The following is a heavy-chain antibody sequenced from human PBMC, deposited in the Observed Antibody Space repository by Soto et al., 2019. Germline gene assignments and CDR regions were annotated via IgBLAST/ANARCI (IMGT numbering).Heavy chain of an antibody. V-gene: IGHV4-59*01. CDR2: IYYSGST. Sequence: SETLSLTCSDSGGPITGYYWIWIRQPPGEGLEWIGYIYYSGSTTYNPSLKSRVTISVDTSKNQFSLKLRSVTAADTAVYYCARCYYDFWSGYYTSWFDPWGQGTLVTVSS. D-gene: IGHD3-3*01. CDR3: ARCYYDFWSGYYTSWFDP. J-gene: IGHJ5*02. CDR1: GGPITGYY.